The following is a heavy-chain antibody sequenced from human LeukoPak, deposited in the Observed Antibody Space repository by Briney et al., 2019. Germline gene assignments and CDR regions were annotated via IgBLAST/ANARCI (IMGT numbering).Heavy chain of an antibody. D-gene: IGHD2-2*01. Sequence: GGSLRLSCAASGFTFSSYAMSWVRQAPGKGLDWVSAISGRGGSTYYADSVKGRFTISRDNSKNTLYLQMNSLRAEDAAVYYCAKDNIVVVPAAISWGQGTLVTVSS. CDR2: ISGRGGST. J-gene: IGHJ5*02. CDR1: GFTFSSYA. CDR3: AKDNIVVVPAAIS. V-gene: IGHV3-23*01.